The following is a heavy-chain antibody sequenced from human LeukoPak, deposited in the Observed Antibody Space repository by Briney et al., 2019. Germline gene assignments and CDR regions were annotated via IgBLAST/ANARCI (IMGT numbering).Heavy chain of an antibody. V-gene: IGHV4-59*12. CDR3: ARMPNRSY. Sequence: SETLSLTCTVSGGSISSYYWSWIRQPPGKGLEWIGYIYYSGSTNYNPSLKSRVTISVDTSKNQFSLKLSSVTAADTAVYYCARMPNRSYWGQGTLVTVSS. D-gene: IGHD1-14*01. CDR1: GGSISSYY. CDR2: IYYSGST. J-gene: IGHJ4*02.